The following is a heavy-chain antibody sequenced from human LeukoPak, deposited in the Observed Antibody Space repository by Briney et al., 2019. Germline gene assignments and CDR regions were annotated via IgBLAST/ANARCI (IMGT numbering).Heavy chain of an antibody. CDR1: GYTFTSYY. J-gene: IGHJ6*03. D-gene: IGHD5-24*01. CDR2: INPSGGST. CDR3: ARAACPETANYYCYHYMDV. Sequence: ASVKVPCKASGYTFTSYYMHWVRQAPGQGLEWMGIINPSGGSTSYAQKFQGRVTMTRDTSTSTVYMELSSLRSEDTAVYYCARAACPETANYYCYHYMDVWGKGTTVTISS. V-gene: IGHV1-46*01.